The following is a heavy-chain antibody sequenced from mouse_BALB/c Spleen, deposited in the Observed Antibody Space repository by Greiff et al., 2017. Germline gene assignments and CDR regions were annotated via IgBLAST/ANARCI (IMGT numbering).Heavy chain of an antibody. CDR3: ARNDLLGLDY. CDR1: GFNIKDTY. Sequence: VHVKQSGAELVKPGASVKLSCTASGFNIKDTYMHWVKQRPEQGLEWIGRIDPANGNTKYDPKFQGKATITADTSSNTAYLQLSSLTSEDTAVYYCARNDLLGLDYWGQGTSVTVSS. D-gene: IGHD3-1*01. J-gene: IGHJ4*01. V-gene: IGHV14-3*02. CDR2: IDPANGNT.